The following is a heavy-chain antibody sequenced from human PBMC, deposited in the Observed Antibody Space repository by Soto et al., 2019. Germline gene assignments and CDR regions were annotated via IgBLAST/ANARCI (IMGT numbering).Heavy chain of an antibody. J-gene: IGHJ4*02. CDR2: IYHSGNT. V-gene: IGHV4-59*01. CDR1: DDSITSYY. D-gene: IGHD2-15*01. CDR3: ARDEGIGGIGPFDY. Sequence: HVQLQESGPGLVKPSETLSLTCTVSDDSITSYYWSWVRQPPGKGLEWIGFIYHSGNTNYNPSLKSRVAISMDTSKNQFSLRLSSVTAADTAVYYCARDEGIGGIGPFDYWGQGALVTVSS.